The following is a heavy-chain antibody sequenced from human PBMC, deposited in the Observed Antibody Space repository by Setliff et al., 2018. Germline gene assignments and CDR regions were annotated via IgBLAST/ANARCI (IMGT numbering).Heavy chain of an antibody. CDR1: GLTFSTYW. J-gene: IGHJ6*03. Sequence: PGGSLRLSCAASGLTFSTYWMSWVRQAPGKGLEWVANINQDGSQKYYVGSVRGRFTISRDNAKSSLYLQMNSLRGEDTAMYYCARAADSYGPPRSYMDVWGKGTTVTVSS. CDR2: INQDGSQK. V-gene: IGHV3-7*01. D-gene: IGHD5-18*01. CDR3: ARAADSYGPPRSYMDV.